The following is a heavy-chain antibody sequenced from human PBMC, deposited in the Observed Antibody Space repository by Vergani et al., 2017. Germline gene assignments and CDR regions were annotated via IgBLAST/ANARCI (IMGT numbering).Heavy chain of an antibody. Sequence: EVQLLESGGGLVQPWGSLRLSCAASGFTFSSYAMNWVRQAPGKGLEWVSTIRSSGGSTYYADSVKGRFTISRDNAKNSLYLKMNSLRDEDTAVYYCARDLEWFDTGGVNGFWGQGTMVTVSS. CDR1: GFTFSSYA. V-gene: IGHV3-23*01. D-gene: IGHD2-8*02. CDR2: IRSSGGST. CDR3: ARDLEWFDTGGVNGF. J-gene: IGHJ3*01.